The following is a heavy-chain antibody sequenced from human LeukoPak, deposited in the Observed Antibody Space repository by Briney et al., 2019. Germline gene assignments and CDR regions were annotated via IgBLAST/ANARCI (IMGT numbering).Heavy chain of an antibody. CDR1: GGSISSYC. Sequence: PSETLSLTCTVSGGSISSYCWSWIRQPPGKGLEWIGYIYYSGSTNYNPSLKSRVTISVDTSKNQFSLKLSSVTAADTAVYYCARVIGFGELFYYYYGMDVWGQGTTVTVSS. J-gene: IGHJ6*02. D-gene: IGHD3-10*01. CDR2: IYYSGST. V-gene: IGHV4-59*01. CDR3: ARVIGFGELFYYYYGMDV.